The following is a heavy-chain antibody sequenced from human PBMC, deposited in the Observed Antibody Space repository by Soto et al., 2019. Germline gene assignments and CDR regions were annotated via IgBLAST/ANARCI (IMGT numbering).Heavy chain of an antibody. J-gene: IGHJ4*02. CDR1: GFTFSSYA. CDR2: ISGSGGST. Sequence: GGSLRLSCAASGFTFSSYAMSWVRQAPGKGLEWVSAISGSGGSTYYADSVKGRFTISRDNSKNTLYLQMNSLRAEDTAVYYCAKARPLYYYDSGGYPFHYWGQGTLVTVSS. D-gene: IGHD3-22*01. V-gene: IGHV3-23*01. CDR3: AKARPLYYYDSGGYPFHY.